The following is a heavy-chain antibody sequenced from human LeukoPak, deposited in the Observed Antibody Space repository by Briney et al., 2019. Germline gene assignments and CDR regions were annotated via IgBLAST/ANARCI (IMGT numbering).Heavy chain of an antibody. CDR2: INHSGST. CDR1: GGSFSGYY. J-gene: IGHJ4*02. D-gene: IGHD5-18*01. V-gene: IGHV4-34*01. CDR3: ARSARYSYGYVGHFDY. Sequence: SETLSLTCAVYGGSFSGYYWSWIRQPPGKGLEWIGEINHSGSTNYNPSLKSRVTISVDTSKNQFSLKLSSVTAADTAVYYCARSARYSYGYVGHFDYWGQGTLVTASS.